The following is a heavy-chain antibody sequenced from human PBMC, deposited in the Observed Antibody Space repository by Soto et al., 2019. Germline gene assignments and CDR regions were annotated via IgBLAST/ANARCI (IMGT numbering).Heavy chain of an antibody. CDR1: GDSVSSDITS. V-gene: IGHV6-1*01. Sequence: SQTLSLTCAISGDSVSSDITSWNWIRQSPSRGLEWLGRTYYRSKRFHGYAASVKSRITINPDTSKNQFSLELNSMTPEDTAVYYCARGNALDVWGQGTVVTVSS. D-gene: IGHD3-10*01. CDR2: TYYRSKRFH. CDR3: ARGNALDV. J-gene: IGHJ3*01.